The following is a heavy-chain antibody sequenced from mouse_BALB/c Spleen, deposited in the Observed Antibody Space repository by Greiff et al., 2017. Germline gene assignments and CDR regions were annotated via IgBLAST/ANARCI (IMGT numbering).Heavy chain of an antibody. D-gene: IGHD4-1*01. CDR1: GYTFTSYW. V-gene: IGHV1S81*02. J-gene: IGHJ4*01. Sequence: QVQLQQPGAELVKPGASVKLSCKASGYTFTSYWMHWVKQRPGQGLEWIGEINPSNGRTNYNEKFKSKATLTVVKSSSTAYMQLSSLTSEDSAVYYCARSWDEAMDYWGQGTSVTVSS. CDR3: ARSWDEAMDY. CDR2: INPSNGRT.